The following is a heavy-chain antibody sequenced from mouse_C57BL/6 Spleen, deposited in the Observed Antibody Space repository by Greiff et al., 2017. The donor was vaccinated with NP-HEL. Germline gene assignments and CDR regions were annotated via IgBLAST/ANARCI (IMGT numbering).Heavy chain of an antibody. J-gene: IGHJ3*01. D-gene: IGHD1-1*01. CDR3: AIYGSSYPWFAY. CDR2: IDPSDSET. CDR1: GYTFTSYW. V-gene: IGHV1-52*01. Sequence: QVQLQQPGAELVRPGSSVKLSCKASGYTFTSYWMHWVKQKPIQGLEWIGNIDPSDSETHYNQKFKDKATLTVDKSSSTAYMQLSSLTSEDSAVYYCAIYGSSYPWFAYWGQGTLVTVSA.